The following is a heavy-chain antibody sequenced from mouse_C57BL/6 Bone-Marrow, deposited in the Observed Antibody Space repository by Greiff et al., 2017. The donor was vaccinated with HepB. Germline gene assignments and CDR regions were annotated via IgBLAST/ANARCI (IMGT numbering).Heavy chain of an antibody. CDR3: ARAELGNFDV. CDR2: IYPSDSET. Sequence: VQLQQPGAELVRPGSSVKLSCKASGYTFTSYWMDWVKQRPGQGLEWIGNIYPSDSETHYNQKFKDKATLTVDKSSSTAYMQLSSLTSEDSAVYYCARAELGNFDVWGTGTTVTVSS. D-gene: IGHD4-1*01. J-gene: IGHJ1*03. CDR1: GYTFTSYW. V-gene: IGHV1-61*01.